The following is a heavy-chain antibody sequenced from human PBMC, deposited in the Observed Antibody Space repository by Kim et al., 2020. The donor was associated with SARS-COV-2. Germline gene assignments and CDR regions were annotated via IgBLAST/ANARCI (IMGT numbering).Heavy chain of an antibody. Sequence: GGSLRLSCAASGFTFSDYYMNWIRQTPGKGLEWVSYISSSGSTTHYAESVKGRFTISRDNAKNSLYLQMNSLRAEDTAVYYCARDGEQQLVLYFQHWGQGTLVTVSS. CDR1: GFTFSDYY. CDR3: ARDGEQQLVLYFQH. V-gene: IGHV3-11*01. CDR2: ISSSGSTT. D-gene: IGHD6-13*01. J-gene: IGHJ1*01.